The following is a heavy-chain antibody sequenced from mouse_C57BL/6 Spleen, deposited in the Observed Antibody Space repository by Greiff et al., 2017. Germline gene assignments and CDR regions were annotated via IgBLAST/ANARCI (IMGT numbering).Heavy chain of an antibody. Sequence: EVQLQESGPELVKPGASVKMSCKASGYTFTDYNMHWVKQSHGKSLEWIGYINPNNGGTSYNQKFKGKATLTVNKSSSTAYMELRSLTSEDSAVYYCASGIYDGYPLAMDYWGQGTSVTVSS. CDR3: ASGIYDGYPLAMDY. J-gene: IGHJ4*01. CDR2: INPNNGGT. CDR1: GYTFTDYN. V-gene: IGHV1-22*01. D-gene: IGHD2-3*01.